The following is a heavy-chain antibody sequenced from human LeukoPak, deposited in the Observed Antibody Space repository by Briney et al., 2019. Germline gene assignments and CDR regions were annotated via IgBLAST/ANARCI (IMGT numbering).Heavy chain of an antibody. CDR1: GFTFSSYS. D-gene: IGHD3-22*01. J-gene: IGHJ4*02. V-gene: IGHV3-21*03. CDR3: TRDDDRYYYDSSGYLDY. Sequence: GGSLRLSCAASGFTFSSYSMNWVRQAPGKGLEWVSSISSSGSTIYYADSVKGRFTISRDNAKNSLYLQMNSLKTEDTAVYYCTRDDDRYYYDSSGYLDYWGQGTLVTVSS. CDR2: ISSSGSTI.